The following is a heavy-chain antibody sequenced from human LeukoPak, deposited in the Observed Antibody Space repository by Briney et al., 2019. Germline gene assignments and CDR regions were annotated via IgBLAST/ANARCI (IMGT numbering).Heavy chain of an antibody. Sequence: ESDPTLVNPTQTLTVTCTFSGFSLTTAVGVGWIRQSPGKALEWLALTYWDDDERYSPSLKQRLTITKDTPNKQVVLTMTNMDPVDTATYYCTHTRFVGVSGDPPPGPFDFWGPGTLVTVSS. D-gene: IGHD3-3*01. CDR1: GFSLTTAVG. CDR2: TYWDDDE. V-gene: IGHV2-5*02. J-gene: IGHJ4*02. CDR3: THTRFVGVSGDPPPGPFDF.